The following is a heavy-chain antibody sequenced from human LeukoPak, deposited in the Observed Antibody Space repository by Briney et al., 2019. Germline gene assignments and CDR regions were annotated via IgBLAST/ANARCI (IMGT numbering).Heavy chain of an antibody. J-gene: IGHJ4*02. CDR3: ARGSIVGATFDYFDY. V-gene: IGHV1-2*02. D-gene: IGHD1-26*01. Sequence: ASVKVSCKTSGYTFTGYYMHWVRQAPGQGLEWMGWIKPNSGGTNYAQKFQGRVTMTRDTSISTAYMELSRLRSDDTAVYYCARGSIVGATFDYFDYWGQGTLVTVSS. CDR1: GYTFTGYY. CDR2: IKPNSGGT.